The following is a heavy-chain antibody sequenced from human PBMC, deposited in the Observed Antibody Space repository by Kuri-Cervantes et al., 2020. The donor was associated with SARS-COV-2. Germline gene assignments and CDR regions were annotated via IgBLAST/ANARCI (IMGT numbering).Heavy chain of an antibody. D-gene: IGHD1-7*01. CDR3: ARGANWNYVHNWFDP. Sequence: SQTLSLTCAVYGGSFSGYYWSWIRQPPGKGLEWIGEINHSGSTNYNPSLKSRVTILVDTSKNQFSLKLSSVTAADTAVYYCARGANWNYVHNWFDPWGQGTLVTVSS. V-gene: IGHV4-34*01. CDR2: INHSGST. J-gene: IGHJ5*02. CDR1: GGSFSGYY.